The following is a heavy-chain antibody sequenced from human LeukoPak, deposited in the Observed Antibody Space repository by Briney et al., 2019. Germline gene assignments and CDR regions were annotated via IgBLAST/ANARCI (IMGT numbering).Heavy chain of an antibody. CDR1: GYTLTELP. Sequence: ASVKVSCKVSGYTLTELPMHWVRQAPGKGLEWMGGFDPEDGETIYAQKFQGRVTMTEDTSTDTAYMELSSLRSEDTAVYYCATVVVVTGRTTFDYWGQGTLVTVSS. CDR3: ATVVVVTGRTTFDY. D-gene: IGHD3-22*01. CDR2: FDPEDGET. J-gene: IGHJ4*02. V-gene: IGHV1-24*01.